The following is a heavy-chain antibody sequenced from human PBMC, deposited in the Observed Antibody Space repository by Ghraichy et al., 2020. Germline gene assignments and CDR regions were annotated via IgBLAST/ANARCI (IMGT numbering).Heavy chain of an antibody. Sequence: SETLSLTCTVSGYSVSSGYYWGWVRQTPGKGLEWLGSMYHSGSTYHNPSLKSRVTISVDTSKNQFSRQLSSVTAADTAVYYCASIGGGSVAVADAHPYYFYMDVWGRGTTVAVSS. CDR1: GYSVSSGYY. CDR3: ASIGGGSVAVADAHPYYFYMDV. J-gene: IGHJ6*03. D-gene: IGHD6-19*01. V-gene: IGHV4-38-2*02. CDR2: MYHSGST.